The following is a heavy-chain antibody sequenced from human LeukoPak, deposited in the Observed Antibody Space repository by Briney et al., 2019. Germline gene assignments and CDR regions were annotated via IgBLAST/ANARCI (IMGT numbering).Heavy chain of an antibody. CDR1: GYSFTTYG. CDR3: ARRACSGNSCLDY. J-gene: IGHJ4*02. Sequence: GESLKISCKGSGYSFTTYGIGWVRQTPGKGLEWMGIIYLGDSDTRYSPSFQGQVTISGDKSINTAYVHWSNLKASDTAMYYCARRACSGNSCLDYWGXXTLVTVSS. CDR2: IYLGDSDT. D-gene: IGHD2-15*01. V-gene: IGHV5-51*01.